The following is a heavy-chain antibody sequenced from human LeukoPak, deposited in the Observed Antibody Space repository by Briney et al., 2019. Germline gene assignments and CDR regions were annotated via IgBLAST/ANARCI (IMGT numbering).Heavy chain of an antibody. CDR1: GYTFTGYY. CDR3: ARTDTYYYYGMDV. Sequence: SVKVFCKASGYTFTGYYMHWVRQAPGQGLEWMGWINPNSGGTNYAQKFQGRVTMTRDTSISTAYMELSRLRSDDTAVYYCARTDTYYYYGMDVWGQGTTVTVSS. V-gene: IGHV1-2*02. J-gene: IGHJ6*02. CDR2: INPNSGGT. D-gene: IGHD3-9*01.